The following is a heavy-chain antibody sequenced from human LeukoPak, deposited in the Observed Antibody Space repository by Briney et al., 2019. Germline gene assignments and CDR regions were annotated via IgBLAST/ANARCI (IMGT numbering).Heavy chain of an antibody. V-gene: IGHV3-30*02. Sequence: GGSLRLSCAASGFTFSSYGMHWVRQAPGKGLDWVAFIRHDGSNKYYADSVKGRFTISRDNSKNTLYLRMNSLRAEDTAMYYCAKAVLTGYYAGFDYWGQGTLVTVSS. J-gene: IGHJ4*02. CDR3: AKAVLTGYYAGFDY. CDR2: IRHDGSNK. CDR1: GFTFSSYG. D-gene: IGHD3-9*01.